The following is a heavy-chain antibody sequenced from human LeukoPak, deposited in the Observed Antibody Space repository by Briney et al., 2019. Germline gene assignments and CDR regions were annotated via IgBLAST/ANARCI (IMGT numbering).Heavy chain of an antibody. CDR1: GFSFSSYS. Sequence: GGSLRLSCAASGFSFSSYSMNWVRQAPGKGLEWVSHISRSSSSRYYADSVKGRFTISRDNAKNSLYLQMNSLRAEDTAVYYCASNILTGYCFDLWGQGTLVTVSS. J-gene: IGHJ5*02. CDR2: ISRSSSSR. V-gene: IGHV3-48*04. CDR3: ASNILTGYCFDL. D-gene: IGHD3-9*01.